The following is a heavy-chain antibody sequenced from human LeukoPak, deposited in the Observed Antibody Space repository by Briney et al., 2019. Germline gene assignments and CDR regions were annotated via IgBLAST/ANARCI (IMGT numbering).Heavy chain of an antibody. D-gene: IGHD1/OR15-1a*01. CDR1: GFTFTNYV. Sequence: GGSLRLSCAASGFTFTNYVLNWVRQAPGKGLEWVSTISGTGTGTHYVDSVKGRFTISRDNSKNTLFLQMNSLRAEDTAVYHCVKVTNSDWNMFFDYWGQGTLVTVYS. V-gene: IGHV3-23*01. J-gene: IGHJ4*02. CDR3: VKVTNSDWNMFFDY. CDR2: ISGTGTGT.